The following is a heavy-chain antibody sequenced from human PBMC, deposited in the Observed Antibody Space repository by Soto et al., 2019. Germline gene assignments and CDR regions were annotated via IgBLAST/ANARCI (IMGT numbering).Heavy chain of an antibody. CDR3: ARDRDSSGYLDY. CDR2: IIPIFGTA. CDR1: GGTFSSYA. D-gene: IGHD3-22*01. J-gene: IGHJ4*02. Sequence: ASVKVSCKASGGTFSSYAIGWVRQAPGQGLEWMGGIIPIFGTANYAQKFQGRVTITADESTSTAYMELSSLRSEDTAVYYCARDRDSSGYLDYWGQGTPVTVSS. V-gene: IGHV1-69*13.